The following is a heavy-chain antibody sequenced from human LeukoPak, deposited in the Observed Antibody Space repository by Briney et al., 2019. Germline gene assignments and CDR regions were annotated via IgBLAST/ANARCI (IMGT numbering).Heavy chain of an antibody. CDR2: INPNSGGT. V-gene: IGHV1-2*04. CDR3: ARGPPTSFIVVVPAAKTPNWFDP. J-gene: IGHJ5*02. Sequence: GASVKVSCKASVYTFTGYYMHWVRQAPGQGLEWMGWINPNSGGTNYAQKFQGWVTMTRDTSISTAYMELSRLRSDDTAVYYCARGPPTSFIVVVPAAKTPNWFDPWGQGTLVTVSS. CDR1: VYTFTGYY. D-gene: IGHD2-2*01.